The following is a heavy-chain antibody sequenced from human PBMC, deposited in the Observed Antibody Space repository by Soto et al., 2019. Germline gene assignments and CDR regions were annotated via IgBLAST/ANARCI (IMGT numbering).Heavy chain of an antibody. CDR1: GGSISSSSYY. CDR2: VYYSGST. D-gene: IGHD6-6*01. Sequence: SETLSLTCTVSGGSISSSSYYWGWIRQPPGKGLEWIGSVYYSGSTYYNPSLKSRVTISVDTSKNQFSLKLSSVTAADTAVYYCAGGSSSPGTGDYWGTGTLVTVSS. CDR3: AGGSSSPGTGDY. J-gene: IGHJ4*02. V-gene: IGHV4-39*01.